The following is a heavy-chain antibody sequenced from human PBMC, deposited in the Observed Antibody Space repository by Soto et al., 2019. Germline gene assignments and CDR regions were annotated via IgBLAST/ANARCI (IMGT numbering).Heavy chain of an antibody. J-gene: IGHJ6*02. V-gene: IGHV3-23*01. D-gene: IGHD3-3*01. CDR2: ISGSGCST. CDR1: GFTFSSYA. CDR3: AKVQDYDFWSGYLVLADYYGMDV. Sequence: GSLRLSCAASGFTFSSYAMTRVRQAPGKGLEWVSAISGSGCSTYYADSVKGRFTISRDNSKNTLYLQMNSLRAEDTAVYYCAKVQDYDFWSGYLVLADYYGMDVWGQGTTVTAP.